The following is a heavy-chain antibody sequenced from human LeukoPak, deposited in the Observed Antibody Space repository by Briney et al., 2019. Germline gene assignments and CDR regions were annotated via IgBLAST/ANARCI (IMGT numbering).Heavy chain of an antibody. CDR1: GGSISSGSYY. CDR2: IYTSGST. CDR3: ARAPIAVAGFDAFDI. D-gene: IGHD6-19*01. J-gene: IGHJ3*02. Sequence: SQTLSLTCTVSGGSISSGSYYWSWIRQPAGKGLEWIGRIYTSGSTNYNPSLKSRVTTSVDTSKNQFSLKLSSVTAADTAVYYCARAPIAVAGFDAFDIWGQGTMVTVSS. V-gene: IGHV4-61*02.